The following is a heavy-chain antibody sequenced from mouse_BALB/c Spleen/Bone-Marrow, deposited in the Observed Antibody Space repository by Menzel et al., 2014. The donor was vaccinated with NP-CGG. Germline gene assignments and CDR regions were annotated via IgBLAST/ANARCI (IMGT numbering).Heavy chain of an antibody. V-gene: IGHV1-26*01. CDR3: AREYYGNYVLDY. CDR1: GYSFTSYY. J-gene: IGHJ2*01. CDR2: INPYNGAT. D-gene: IGHD2-1*01. Sequence: EVQLQQSGPELVKPGASVKISCKASGYSFTSYYMHWVKQSHVKSLEWIGRINPYNGATSYNQNFEDKASLTVDKSSSTAYMELHSLTSEDSAVYYCAREYYGNYVLDYWGQGTTLTVSS.